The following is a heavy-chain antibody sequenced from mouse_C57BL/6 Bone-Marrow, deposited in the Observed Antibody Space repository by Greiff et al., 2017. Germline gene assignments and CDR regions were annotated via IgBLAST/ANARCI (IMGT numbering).Heavy chain of an antibody. Sequence: QVHVKQSGAELVKPGASVKMSCKASGYTFTTYPIEWMKQNHGKSLEWIGNFHPYNDDTKYNEKFKGKATLTVEKSSNTAYLELSRLTSDDSAVYYCAKCCAFCYYLDYWGQGTTLTVSS. CDR2: FHPYNDDT. J-gene: IGHJ2*01. V-gene: IGHV1-47*01. D-gene: IGHD6-1*01. CDR3: AKCCAFCYYLDY. CDR1: GYTFTTYP.